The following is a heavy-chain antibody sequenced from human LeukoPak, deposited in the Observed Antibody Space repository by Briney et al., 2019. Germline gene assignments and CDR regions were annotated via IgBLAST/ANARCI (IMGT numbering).Heavy chain of an antibody. V-gene: IGHV4-61*08. J-gene: IGHJ4*02. CDR3: ARGRDGYIFDY. CDR2: IYYSGST. Sequence: SQTLSLTCTVSGGSVSSGDYCWSWIRQPPGKGLEWIGYIYYSGSTNYNPSLKSRVTISVDTSKNQFSLKLSSVTAADTAVYYCARGRDGYIFDYWGQGTLVTVSS. D-gene: IGHD5-24*01. CDR1: GGSVSSGDYC.